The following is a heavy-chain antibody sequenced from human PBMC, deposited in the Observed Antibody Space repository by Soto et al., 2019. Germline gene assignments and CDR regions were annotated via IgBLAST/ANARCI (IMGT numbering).Heavy chain of an antibody. J-gene: IGHJ4*02. D-gene: IGHD2-8*01. CDR2: ISDNSSVI. CDR3: ARDRDAYCSKGICSGPYFDY. V-gene: IGHV3-48*02. Sequence: GGSLRLSCAASGFTFSTYSINWVRQAPGKGLEWISYISDNSSVIYYADAVKGRFTISRDNAKNSLYLQMNSLRDEDTAVYYCARDRDAYCSKGICSGPYFDYRGQGTLVTVSS. CDR1: GFTFSTYS.